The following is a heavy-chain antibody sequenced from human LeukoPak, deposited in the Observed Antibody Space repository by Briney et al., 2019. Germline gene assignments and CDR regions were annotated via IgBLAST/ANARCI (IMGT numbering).Heavy chain of an antibody. CDR2: MSAYNVNT. Sequence: ASVNVSCKASGYTFTSYGISCGRQAPGQRRKGMGWMSAYNVNTNYAQKRQGRVAITTDTYTSTAYMELRSLRSDDTAVYYCAREWRAMAYYFDYWGQGTLVTVSS. CDR3: AREWRAMAYYFDY. CDR1: GYTFTSYG. J-gene: IGHJ4*02. D-gene: IGHD5-18*01. V-gene: IGHV1-18*01.